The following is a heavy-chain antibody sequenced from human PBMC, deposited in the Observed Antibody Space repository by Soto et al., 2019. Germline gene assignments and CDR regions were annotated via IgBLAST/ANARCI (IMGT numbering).Heavy chain of an antibody. CDR3: ARHPSHRWFDP. Sequence: SETLSLTCTVSGGSISSSSFHWGWIRQPPGKGLEWIGSIYYSGSTYYSPSLKSRVTISVDTSKNQFSLKLSSVTAADTAVYYCARHPSHRWFDPWGQGTLVTVSS. J-gene: IGHJ5*02. V-gene: IGHV4-39*01. CDR2: IYYSGST. CDR1: GGSISSSSFH.